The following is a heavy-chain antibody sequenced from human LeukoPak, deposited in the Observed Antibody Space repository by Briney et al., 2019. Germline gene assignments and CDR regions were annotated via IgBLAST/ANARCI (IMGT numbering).Heavy chain of an antibody. Sequence: KTSETLSLTCTVSGGSISSYYWSWIRQPPGKGLEWIGYIYYSGSTNYNPSLKSRVTISVDTSKNQFSLKLSSVTAADTAVYYCARTPLGIDAFDIWGQGTMVTVSS. CDR1: GGSISSYY. CDR2: IYYSGST. J-gene: IGHJ3*02. D-gene: IGHD7-27*01. V-gene: IGHV4-59*01. CDR3: ARTPLGIDAFDI.